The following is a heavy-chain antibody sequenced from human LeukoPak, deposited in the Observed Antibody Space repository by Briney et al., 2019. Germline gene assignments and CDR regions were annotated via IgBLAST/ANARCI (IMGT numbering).Heavy chain of an antibody. V-gene: IGHV1-8*03. Sequence: GASVKVSCKASGYTFTSFDINWVRQTTGQGPEWMGWMNPSSGDTGYAQKFQGRVTFTRDTSTNTAYMELSSLTSEDTAVYYCARGPLKPRPRNWFDPWGQGTLVTVSS. CDR1: GYTFTSFD. CDR2: MNPSSGDT. CDR3: ARGPLKPRPRNWFDP. J-gene: IGHJ5*02.